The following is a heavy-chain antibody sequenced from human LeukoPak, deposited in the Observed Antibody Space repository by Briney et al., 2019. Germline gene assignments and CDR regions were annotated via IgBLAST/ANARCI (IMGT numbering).Heavy chain of an antibody. Sequence: PGGSLSLSCAASGFTFSSYSMTWVRQAPGKGLEWSSSISSSSSYIYYADSVKGRFTISRDNAKNSLYLQMNSLRAEDTAVYYCAREGYYYGSGSYEDYWGQGTLVTVSS. CDR2: ISSSSSYI. D-gene: IGHD3-10*01. J-gene: IGHJ4*02. V-gene: IGHV3-21*01. CDR1: GFTFSSYS. CDR3: AREGYYYGSGSYEDY.